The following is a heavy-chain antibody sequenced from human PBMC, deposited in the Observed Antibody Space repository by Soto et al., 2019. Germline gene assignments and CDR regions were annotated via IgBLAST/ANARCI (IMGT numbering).Heavy chain of an antibody. CDR1: GYTFTGYY. D-gene: IGHD3-10*01. J-gene: IGHJ5*02. CDR2: INPNSGGT. Sequence: AASVKVSCKASGYTFTGYYMHWVRQAPGQGLEWVGWINPNSGGTNYAQKFQGRVTMTRDTSISTAYMELSRLRSDDTAVYYCARAVTMVRGVIYWFDPWGQGTLVTVPQ. V-gene: IGHV1-2*02. CDR3: ARAVTMVRGVIYWFDP.